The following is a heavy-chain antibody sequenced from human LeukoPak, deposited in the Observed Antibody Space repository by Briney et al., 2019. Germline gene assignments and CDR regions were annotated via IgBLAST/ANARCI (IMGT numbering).Heavy chain of an antibody. D-gene: IGHD5-12*01. V-gene: IGHV3-74*01. CDR1: GFTFSNYW. CDR3: ARTAYSDYSLGF. CDR2: ISSDGSST. Sequence: GGSLRLSCAASGFTFSNYWMHWVRQAPGKGLVWVSRISSDGSSTSYADSVKGRFTISRDNARNTLYLQMNSLRAEDTAVYYCARTAYSDYSLGFWGQGTLVTVSS. J-gene: IGHJ4*02.